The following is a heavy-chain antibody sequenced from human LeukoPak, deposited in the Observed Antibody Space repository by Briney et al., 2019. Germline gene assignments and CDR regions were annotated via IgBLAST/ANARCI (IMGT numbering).Heavy chain of an antibody. D-gene: IGHD3-10*01. J-gene: IGHJ4*02. CDR1: GFAFNSYA. V-gene: IGHV3-23*01. CDR3: AKDQVVRGVINDYYFDY. CDR2: ISGGGGST. Sequence: GGSLRLSCAASGFAFNSYAMSWVRQAPGKGLEWVSAISGGGGSTYYADSVKGRFTISRDNSKNTLYLQMNSLRAEDTAVYYCAKDQVVRGVINDYYFDYWGQGTLVTVSS.